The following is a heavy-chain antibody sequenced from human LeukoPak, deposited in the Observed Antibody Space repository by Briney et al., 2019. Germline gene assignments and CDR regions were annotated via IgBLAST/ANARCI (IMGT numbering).Heavy chain of an antibody. CDR2: IRGKAYGGTT. CDR1: GFTLGDYV. Sequence: PGGSLRLSCTASGFTLGDYVMSWVRQAPGKGLEWVGFIRGKAYGGTTKNAASVKGRFTISRDDSRSIAYLQMNSLKTEDTAVYYCTRRYNYDSSGYYYVRDAFDIWGQGTMVTVSS. J-gene: IGHJ3*02. D-gene: IGHD3-22*01. CDR3: TRRYNYDSSGYYYVRDAFDI. V-gene: IGHV3-49*04.